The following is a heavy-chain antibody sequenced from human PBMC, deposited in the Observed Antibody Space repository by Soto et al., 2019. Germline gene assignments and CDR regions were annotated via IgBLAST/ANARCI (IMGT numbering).Heavy chain of an antibody. CDR2: IYYSGST. D-gene: IGHD3-16*02. V-gene: IGHV4-30-4*01. CDR3: ARIVESGYTIDFDL. Sequence: QVQLKESGPGLVKPSQTLSLTCTVPGGSISSGDYYWSWIRQPPGKGLEWIGYIYYSGSTNYNPSLSSRVTISVDTSKNQFSLNLSSVTAADTAVYYCARIVESGYTIDFDLWGRGTLVTVSS. J-gene: IGHJ2*01. CDR1: GGSISSGDYY.